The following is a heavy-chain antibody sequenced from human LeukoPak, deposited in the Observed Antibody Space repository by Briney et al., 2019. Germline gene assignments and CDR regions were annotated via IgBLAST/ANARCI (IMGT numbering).Heavy chain of an antibody. CDR3: ARHEAYYDFWSTPWFDP. CDR1: GYSISSGYY. CDR2: IYTSGST. D-gene: IGHD3-3*01. V-gene: IGHV4-38-2*02. J-gene: IGHJ5*02. Sequence: SETLSLTCTVSGYSISSGYYWGWIRQPPGKGLEWIGYIYTSGSTNCNPSLKSRVTISVDTSKNQFSLKLSSVTAADTAVYYCARHEAYYDFWSTPWFDPWGQGTLVTVSS.